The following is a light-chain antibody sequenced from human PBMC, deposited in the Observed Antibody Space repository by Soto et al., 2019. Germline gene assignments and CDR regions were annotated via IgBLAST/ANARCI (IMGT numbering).Light chain of an antibody. CDR2: KAS. J-gene: IGKJ1*01. CDR1: QSISNW. Sequence: DIQMTQSPSTLSASVGDRVTITCRASQSISNWLAWYQQKPGKAPKLLIYKASSLESGVPSRFSGSGSGTEFTLTISSLQPDDFATYYCQQYNNYSWMFGQGTKVEIK. V-gene: IGKV1-5*03. CDR3: QQYNNYSWM.